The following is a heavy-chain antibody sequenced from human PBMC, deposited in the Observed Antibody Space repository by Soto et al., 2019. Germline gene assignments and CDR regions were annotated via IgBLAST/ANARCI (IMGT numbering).Heavy chain of an antibody. D-gene: IGHD4-17*01. J-gene: IGHJ4*02. Sequence: ASVKVSCKTYGYTFNRHGIGWVRQAPGQGLEWMGWISCYNGDTLYAQKLQGRVTMTRDTSTSTVYMELRSLRSDDTAVYYCAKDIGRTTVTNEWGQGTLVTVSS. CDR1: GYTFNRHG. V-gene: IGHV1-18*01. CDR3: AKDIGRTTVTNE. CDR2: ISCYNGDT.